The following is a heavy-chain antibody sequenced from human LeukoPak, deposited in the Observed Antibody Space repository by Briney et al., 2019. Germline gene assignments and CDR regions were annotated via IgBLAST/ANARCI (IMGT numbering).Heavy chain of an antibody. D-gene: IGHD3-22*01. CDR3: ASRPGYYYDSSGYQGRGAFDI. CDR2: IYYSGST. J-gene: IGHJ3*02. CDR1: GGSISSGGYY. V-gene: IGHV4-31*03. Sequence: SETLSLTCTVSGGSISSGGYYWSWIRQHPGKGLEWIGYIYYSGSTYYNPSLKSRVTISVDTSKNQSSLKLSSVTAADTAVYYCASRPGYYYDSSGYQGRGAFDIWGQGTMVTVSS.